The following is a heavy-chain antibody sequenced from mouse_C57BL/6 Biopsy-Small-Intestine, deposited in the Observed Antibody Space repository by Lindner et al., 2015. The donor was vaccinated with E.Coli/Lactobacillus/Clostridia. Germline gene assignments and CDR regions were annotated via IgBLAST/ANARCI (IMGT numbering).Heavy chain of an antibody. V-gene: IGHV5-6*01. CDR1: GFTFSSHG. J-gene: IGHJ2*01. CDR2: ISSGGSYT. CDR3: ARHFPIYYGNYVLFDY. D-gene: IGHD2-1*01. Sequence: VQLQESGGDLVKPGGSLKLSCAASGFTFSSHGMSWVRQTPDKRLEWVATISSGGSYTYYPDSVKGRFTISRDNAKNTLYLQMSSLKSEDTAMYYCARHFPIYYGNYVLFDYRGQGTTLTVSS.